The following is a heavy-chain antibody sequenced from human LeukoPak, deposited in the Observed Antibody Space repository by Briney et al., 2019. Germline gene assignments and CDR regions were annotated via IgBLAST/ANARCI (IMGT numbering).Heavy chain of an antibody. CDR3: ASLGIAAAGTVDY. CDR2: INHSGST. CDR1: GGSFSGYY. J-gene: IGHJ4*02. D-gene: IGHD6-13*01. Sequence: PSETLSLTCAVYGGSFSGYYWSWIRQPPGEGLEWIGEINHSGSTNYNPSLKSRVTISVDTSKNQFSLKLSSVTAADTAVYYCASLGIAAAGTVDYWGQGTLVTVSS. V-gene: IGHV4-34*01.